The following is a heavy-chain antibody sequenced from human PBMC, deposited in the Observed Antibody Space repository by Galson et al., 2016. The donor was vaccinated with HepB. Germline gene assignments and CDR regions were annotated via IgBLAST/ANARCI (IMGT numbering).Heavy chain of an antibody. CDR1: GYTFTNYA. CDR3: ARSARGGNWRGRFDS. V-gene: IGHV1-3*01. CDR2: INPGNGDT. J-gene: IGHJ4*02. D-gene: IGHD1-1*01. Sequence: SVKVSCKAPGYTFTNYAMHWVRQAPGQRLEWMGWINPGNGDTKYSQKFQGRVTISRDTSASTAYMELRSLISEDTAVYYCARSARGGNWRGRFDSWGQGTLVTVSS.